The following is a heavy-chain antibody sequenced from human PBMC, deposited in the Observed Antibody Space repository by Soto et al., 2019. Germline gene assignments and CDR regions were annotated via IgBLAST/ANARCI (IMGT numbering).Heavy chain of an antibody. CDR2: IILVLGVT. CDR3: ASRRYCGVDCYNKFYYGMDV. V-gene: IGHV1-69*02. J-gene: IGHJ6*02. CDR1: GSTFSSYT. Sequence: QVQLVQSGAEVRKPGSSVEVSCMASGSTFSSYTANWPRQTPEQGLEWIGRIILVLGVTHYARRFQGRVTITADSTRKTAYIERSSLTSEDTAVYYCASRRYCGVDCYNKFYYGMDVWGQGTTVTVSS. D-gene: IGHD2-21*02.